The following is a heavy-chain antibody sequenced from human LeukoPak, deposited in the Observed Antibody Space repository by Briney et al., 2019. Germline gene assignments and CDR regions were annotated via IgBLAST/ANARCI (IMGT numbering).Heavy chain of an antibody. CDR3: ANLARKSWDYYFDY. V-gene: IGHV3-7*01. J-gene: IGHJ4*02. D-gene: IGHD6-13*01. Sequence: GGSLRVSCAVPGFSFSSSWMSWVRQAPGKRLEWVANIKQDGSEKYYVDSVKGRFTISRDNAKNSLYLQMNSLRAEDTAVYFCANLARKSWDYYFDYWGQGTLVTVSS. CDR2: IKQDGSEK. CDR1: GFSFSSSW.